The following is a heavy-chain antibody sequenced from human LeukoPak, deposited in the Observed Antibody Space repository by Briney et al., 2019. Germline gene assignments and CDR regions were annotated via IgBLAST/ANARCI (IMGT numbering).Heavy chain of an antibody. J-gene: IGHJ4*02. CDR2: ISGSGGNT. D-gene: IGHD3-22*01. Sequence: GGSLRLSCAASGFTFSTYAMSWVRQAPGKGLEWVSAISGSGGNTDYADSVKGRFTISRDNSKNTLYLQMNSLRVEDTAVYYCARDTWLLDRYFDYWGQGTLVTVSS. V-gene: IGHV3-23*01. CDR1: GFTFSTYA. CDR3: ARDTWLLDRYFDY.